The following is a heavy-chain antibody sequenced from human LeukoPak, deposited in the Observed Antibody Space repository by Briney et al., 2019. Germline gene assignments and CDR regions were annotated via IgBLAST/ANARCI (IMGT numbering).Heavy chain of an antibody. CDR1: GFTFSSYG. Sequence: GGSLRLSCAASGFTFSSYGMSWVRQAPGKGLVWVSRIDSDGSSTSYADSVKGRFTISRDNAKNSLYLQMNSLRAEDTAVYYCASLPRIAARPSRAAFDIWGQGTMVTVSS. V-gene: IGHV3-74*01. CDR3: ASLPRIAARPSRAAFDI. D-gene: IGHD6-6*01. J-gene: IGHJ3*02. CDR2: IDSDGSST.